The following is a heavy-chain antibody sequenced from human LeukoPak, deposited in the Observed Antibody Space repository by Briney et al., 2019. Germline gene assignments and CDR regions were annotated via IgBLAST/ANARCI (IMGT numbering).Heavy chain of an antibody. Sequence: SETLSLTCTVSGGSISSYYWSWIRQPAGKGLEWIGYIYYSGSTNYNPSLKSRVTISVDTSKNQFSLKLSSVTAADTAVYYCARDNWIQRHLDYWGQGTLVTVSS. D-gene: IGHD5-18*01. CDR3: ARDNWIQRHLDY. CDR1: GGSISSYY. J-gene: IGHJ4*02. CDR2: IYYSGST. V-gene: IGHV4-59*01.